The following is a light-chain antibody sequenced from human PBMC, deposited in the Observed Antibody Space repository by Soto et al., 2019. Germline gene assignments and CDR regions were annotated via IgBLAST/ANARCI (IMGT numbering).Light chain of an antibody. Sequence: EIVFTQSPGTLSLSPGERATLSCRASQSVSSYLAWYQQKPGQAPRLLIYDASNRATGIPARFSGSGSGTDFTLTISSLQPEDFAVYYCHQRSNWPPTFGGGTKVDIK. CDR1: QSVSSY. V-gene: IGKV3-11*01. CDR3: HQRSNWPPT. CDR2: DAS. J-gene: IGKJ4*01.